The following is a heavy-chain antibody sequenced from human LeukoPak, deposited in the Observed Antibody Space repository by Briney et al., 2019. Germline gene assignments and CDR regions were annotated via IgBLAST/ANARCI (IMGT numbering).Heavy chain of an antibody. Sequence: SETLSLTCTVSGGSISSYYWSWIRQPPGKGLEWIGYIYYSGSTNYNPSLKSRVTISVDTSKNQFSLKLSSVTAADTAVYYCAREVHDFWSGYSPRIRFDYWGQGTLVTVSS. J-gene: IGHJ4*02. CDR1: GGSISSYY. V-gene: IGHV4-59*12. CDR3: AREVHDFWSGYSPRIRFDY. D-gene: IGHD3-3*01. CDR2: IYYSGST.